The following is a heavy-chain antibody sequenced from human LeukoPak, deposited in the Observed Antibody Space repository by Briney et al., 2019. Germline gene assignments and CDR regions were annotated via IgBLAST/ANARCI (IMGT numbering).Heavy chain of an antibody. D-gene: IGHD6-19*01. Sequence: ETLSLTCTVSGGSISSYYMSWVRQAPGKGLEWVSVIYSGGSTYYADSVKGRFTISRDNSKNTLYLQMNSLRAEDTAVYYCARGRIAVAAGDAFDIWGQGTMVTVSS. CDR3: ARGRIAVAAGDAFDI. V-gene: IGHV3-66*01. J-gene: IGHJ3*02. CDR1: GGSISSYY. CDR2: IYSGGST.